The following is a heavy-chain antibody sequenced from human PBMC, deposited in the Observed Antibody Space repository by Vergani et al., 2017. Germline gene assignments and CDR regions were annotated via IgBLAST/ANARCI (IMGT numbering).Heavy chain of an antibody. CDR3: ARDISSRLEWLLDYYYGMDV. CDR2: ISAYNGNT. Sequence: QVQLVQSEAEVKKPGASVKVSCKASGYTFTSYGISWVRQAPGQGLEWMGWISAYNGNTNYAQKLQGRVTMTTDTSTSTAYMELRRLRSDDTAVYYCARDISSRLEWLLDYYYGMDVWGQGTTVTVSS. CDR1: GYTFTSYG. J-gene: IGHJ6*02. D-gene: IGHD3-3*01. V-gene: IGHV1-18*01.